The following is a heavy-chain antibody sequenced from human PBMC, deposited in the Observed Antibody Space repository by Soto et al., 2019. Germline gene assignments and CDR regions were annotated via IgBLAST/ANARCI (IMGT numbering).Heavy chain of an antibody. V-gene: IGHV1-3*01. Sequence: ASVKVSCKASGYTFTSYAMHWVRQAPGQRLEWMGWINAGNGNTKYLQKFQGRVTITRDTSTSTAYMELSSLRSEDTAVYYCATYGARSVPGCSSGFDYWGQGTLVTVSS. CDR1: GYTFTSYA. CDR3: ATYGARSVPGCSSGFDY. D-gene: IGHD2-15*01. J-gene: IGHJ4*02. CDR2: INAGNGNT.